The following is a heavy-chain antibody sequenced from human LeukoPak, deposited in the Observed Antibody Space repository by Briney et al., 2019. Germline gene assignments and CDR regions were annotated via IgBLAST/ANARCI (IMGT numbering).Heavy chain of an antibody. CDR1: GGSFSGYY. CDR2: INHSGST. J-gene: IGHJ3*02. Sequence: SSETLSLTCAVYGGSFSGYYWSWIRQPPGKGLEWIGEINHSGSTNYNPSLKSRVTISVDTSKNQFSLKLSSVTAADTAVYYCARERPPYYYGSGSYRAFDIWGQGTMVTVS. D-gene: IGHD3-10*01. V-gene: IGHV4-34*01. CDR3: ARERPPYYYGSGSYRAFDI.